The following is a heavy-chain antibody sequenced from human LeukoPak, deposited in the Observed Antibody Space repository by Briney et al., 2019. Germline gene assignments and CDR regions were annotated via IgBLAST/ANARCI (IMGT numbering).Heavy chain of an antibody. CDR1: GFTFSCYS. CDR2: VSGSGGST. V-gene: IGHV3-23*01. Sequence: GGSVRLLCSASGFTFSCYSMSGLRPAPGKGRTGVSAVSGSGGSTDYEDSVKGRFTIARDNSKNTLYQQMHSLRAEDTAVYSCAKDQSPAAGIAVVGDHGDYWGRGTLVTVSS. J-gene: IGHJ4*02. D-gene: IGHD6-19*01. CDR3: AKDQSPAAGIAVVGDHGDY.